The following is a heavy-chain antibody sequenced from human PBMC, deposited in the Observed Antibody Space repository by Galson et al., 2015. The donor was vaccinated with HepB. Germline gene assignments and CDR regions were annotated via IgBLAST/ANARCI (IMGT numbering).Heavy chain of an antibody. CDR2: ISSSSSGR. D-gene: IGHD3-9*01. V-gene: IGHV3-48*02. CDR3: ARETGFYPDY. J-gene: IGHJ4*02. CDR1: GFAFNIYS. Sequence: SLRLSCAASGFAFNIYSTNWVRQAPGQGLEWVSYISSSSSGRYYADSVKGRFTISRDNAKNSLYLQMDSLGDEDTAVYYCARETGFYPDYWGQGTLVTVSS.